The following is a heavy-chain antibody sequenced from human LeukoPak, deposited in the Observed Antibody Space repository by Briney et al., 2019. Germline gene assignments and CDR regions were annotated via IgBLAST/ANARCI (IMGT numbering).Heavy chain of an antibody. D-gene: IGHD3-9*01. CDR3: AKDFYYDILTGYFDY. V-gene: IGHV3-30*18. CDR1: GFTFSSYG. J-gene: IGHJ4*02. CDR2: ISYDGSNK. Sequence: GRGVRLSCAASGFTFSSYGMHGVRQATCRGVDCVAVISYDGSNKYYADSVKGRFTISRDNSKNTLYLQMNSLRAEDTAVYYCAKDFYYDILTGYFDYWGQGTLVTVSS.